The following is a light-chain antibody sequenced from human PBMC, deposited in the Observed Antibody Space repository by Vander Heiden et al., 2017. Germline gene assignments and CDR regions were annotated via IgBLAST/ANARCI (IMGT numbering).Light chain of an antibody. Sequence: AIRITQSPSSLSASTGDRVTITCRASQGISSYLAWYQQKPGKAPKLLIYAASTLQSGVPSRFSGSGSGTDFTLTISSLQPEDFATYYCQQDYSYPLTFGEGTKVEIK. CDR2: AAS. CDR1: QGISSY. J-gene: IGKJ4*02. V-gene: IGKV1-8*01. CDR3: QQDYSYPLT.